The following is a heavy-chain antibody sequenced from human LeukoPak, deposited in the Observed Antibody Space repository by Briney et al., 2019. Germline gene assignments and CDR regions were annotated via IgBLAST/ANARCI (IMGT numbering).Heavy chain of an antibody. CDR1: GYTFTGYY. Sequence: GASVKVSCKASGYTFTGYYIHWVRQAPGQGPEWLGRINPNSAGTNYAQNFQGRVTMIRDTSISTAYMELSRLRFDDTAVYYCARVGDLSSGWYSFDYWGQGTLVTVSS. CDR2: INPNSAGT. J-gene: IGHJ4*02. V-gene: IGHV1-2*06. CDR3: ARVGDLSSGWYSFDY. D-gene: IGHD6-19*01.